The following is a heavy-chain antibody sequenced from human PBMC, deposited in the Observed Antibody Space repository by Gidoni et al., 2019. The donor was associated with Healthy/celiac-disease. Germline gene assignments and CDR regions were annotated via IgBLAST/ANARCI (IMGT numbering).Heavy chain of an antibody. CDR2: ISYDGSNK. D-gene: IGHD3-16*01. CDR3: AKDFDLGAAFDI. V-gene: IGHV3-30*18. Sequence: QVQLLESGGGAVQPGRSLRLSCAASGFTFSSYGMHWVRQAPGKGLEWVAVISYDGSNKYYADSVKGRFTISRDNSKNTLYLQMNSLRAEDTAVYYCAKDFDLGAAFDIWGQGTMGTVSS. CDR1: GFTFSSYG. J-gene: IGHJ3*02.